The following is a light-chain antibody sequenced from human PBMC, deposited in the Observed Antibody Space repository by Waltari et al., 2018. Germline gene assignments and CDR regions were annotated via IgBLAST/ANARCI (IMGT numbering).Light chain of an antibody. V-gene: IGLV2-14*01. J-gene: IGLJ3*02. CDR2: GVS. CDR1: SSDVGGYNF. Sequence: QSALTPPASVSGSPGQSITISCAGTSSDVGGYNFVSWYQQYPAKAPKLIIYGVSNRPSGVSNRFSGSKSGSTASLTISGLQTEDEAYYYCSSYTSSSTLMFGGGTKLTVL. CDR3: SSYTSSSTLM.